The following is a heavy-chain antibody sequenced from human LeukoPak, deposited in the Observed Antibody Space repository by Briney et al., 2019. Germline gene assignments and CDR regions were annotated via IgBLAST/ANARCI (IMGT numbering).Heavy chain of an antibody. CDR1: GGSIRSTTYY. V-gene: IGHV4-39*01. D-gene: IGHD3-22*01. J-gene: IGHJ4*02. Sequence: SETLSLTCSVSGGSIRSTTYYWGWIRQPPGKRLEWIASIYYSGSTYYNPSLKSRVTISVDTSKNQFSLKLSSVTAADTAVYYCARATYYYDSSGYDYWGQGTLVTVSS. CDR2: IYYSGST. CDR3: ARATYYYDSSGYDY.